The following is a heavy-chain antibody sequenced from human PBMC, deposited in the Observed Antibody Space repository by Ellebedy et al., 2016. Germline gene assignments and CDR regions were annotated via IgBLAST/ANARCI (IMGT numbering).Heavy chain of an antibody. Sequence: GESLKISXAASGFTFNTAGMTWVRQAPGKGLEWVATIVNSGRDTYYADPLKGRFTISRDNTRNSVYLQMDSLTVEDTAVYYCTRDGRDWSRDYWGQGTLVTVSS. CDR1: GFTFNTAG. CDR3: TRDGRDWSRDY. J-gene: IGHJ4*02. V-gene: IGHV3-21*06. D-gene: IGHD2-21*01. CDR2: IVNSGRDT.